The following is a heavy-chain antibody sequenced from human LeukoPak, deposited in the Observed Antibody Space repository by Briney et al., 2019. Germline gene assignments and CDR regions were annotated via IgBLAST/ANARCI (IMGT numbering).Heavy chain of an antibody. V-gene: IGHV3-23*01. D-gene: IGHD1-26*01. CDR2: ISGSGGST. CDR3: AKDHSRVHSGSYGY. J-gene: IGHJ4*02. CDR1: GFTFSSYA. Sequence: GGSLRLSCAASGFTFSSYAMTWVRQAPGIGLEWVSTISGSGGSTYYADSVKGRFTISRDNSKNTLYLQMNSLRAEDTAVYYCAKDHSRVHSGSYGYWGQGTLVTVSS.